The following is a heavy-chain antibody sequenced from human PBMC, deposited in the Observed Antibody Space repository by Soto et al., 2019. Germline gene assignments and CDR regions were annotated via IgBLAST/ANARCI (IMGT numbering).Heavy chain of an antibody. Sequence: AAVKVSCKASGYTXTCYYMHWVRXAPGKGREGMGWINTNSGGTNNAQKIQGRVTMTRDTSTSTAYMELRSLRSDDTAVYYCSIYQSNSGSYVFPNWLDPWGQGTLVTXSS. CDR2: INTNSGGT. CDR1: GYTXTCYY. CDR3: SIYQSNSGSYVFPNWLDP. J-gene: IGHJ5*02. D-gene: IGHD3-10*01. V-gene: IGHV1-2*02.